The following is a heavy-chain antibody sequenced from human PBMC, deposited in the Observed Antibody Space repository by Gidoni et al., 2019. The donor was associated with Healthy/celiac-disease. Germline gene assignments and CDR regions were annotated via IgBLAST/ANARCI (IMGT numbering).Heavy chain of an antibody. CDR3: ARDSSGTVWYFDL. J-gene: IGHJ2*01. CDR2: ISYDGSNK. V-gene: IGHV3-30*04. CDR1: GFTFSSYA. Sequence: VVQPGRSLRLSCAASGFTFSSYAMHWVRPAPGKGLEWVAVISYDGSNKYYADSVKGRFTISRDNSKNTLYLQMNSLRAEDTAVYYCARDSSGTVWYFDLWGRGTLVTVSS. D-gene: IGHD6-19*01.